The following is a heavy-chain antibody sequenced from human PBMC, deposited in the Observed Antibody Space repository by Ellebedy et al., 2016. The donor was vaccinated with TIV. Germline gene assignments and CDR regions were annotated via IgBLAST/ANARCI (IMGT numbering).Heavy chain of an antibody. D-gene: IGHD6-19*01. J-gene: IGHJ3*02. CDR1: GFTLSANA. Sequence: GGSLRLXCAASGFTLSANAMSWVRQAPGKGLEWVSAINGGNDDTHYPDSVRGRFTISSDNSKNTLFLQMNSLRAEDTALYYCARRGGSGWGGFDIWGQGTMVTVSS. V-gene: IGHV3-23*01. CDR2: INGGNDDT. CDR3: ARRGGSGWGGFDI.